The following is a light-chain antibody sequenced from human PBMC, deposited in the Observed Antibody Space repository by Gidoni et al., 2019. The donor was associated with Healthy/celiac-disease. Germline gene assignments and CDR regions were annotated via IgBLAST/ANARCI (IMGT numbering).Light chain of an antibody. CDR1: QIVSSN. J-gene: IGKJ1*01. CDR2: GAS. V-gene: IGKV3-15*01. Sequence: IVMTQSPATLSASPGERATLSCRASQIVSSNLAWYQQKPGQAHRLLLYGASTRASGIPARFSGSGSGTEFTLTISSLQSEDFAVYYCQQYNNCPPWTFGQGTKVEIK. CDR3: QQYNNCPPWT.